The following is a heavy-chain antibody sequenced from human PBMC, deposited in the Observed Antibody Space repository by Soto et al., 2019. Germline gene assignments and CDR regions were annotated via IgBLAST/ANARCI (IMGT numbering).Heavy chain of an antibody. Sequence: SETLSLTCTVSNGSVRSSSYYWVWIRQPPGKGLEWIGSIFYSGTTYYSPSLESRVTISVDTSKNQFSLRLTSVTAADTAVYFCARGRYCLTGRCFPNWFDSWGQGTLVTVSS. CDR1: NGSVRSSSYY. J-gene: IGHJ5*01. CDR2: IFYSGTT. V-gene: IGHV4-39*01. D-gene: IGHD2-15*01. CDR3: ARGRYCLTGRCFPNWFDS.